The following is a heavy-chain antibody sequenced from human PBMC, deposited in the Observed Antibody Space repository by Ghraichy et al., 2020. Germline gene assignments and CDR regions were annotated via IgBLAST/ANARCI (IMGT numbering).Heavy chain of an antibody. D-gene: IGHD6-19*01. CDR3: ARDVVPDSSGWYAGWFDP. CDR2: IYSGGST. Sequence: GGSLRLSCAASGFTVSSNYMSWVRQAPGKGLEWVSVIYSGGSTYYADSVKGRFTISRDNSKNTLYLQMNSLRAEDTAVYYCARDVVPDSSGWYAGWFDPWGQGTLVTVSS. J-gene: IGHJ5*02. CDR1: GFTVSSNY. V-gene: IGHV3-53*01.